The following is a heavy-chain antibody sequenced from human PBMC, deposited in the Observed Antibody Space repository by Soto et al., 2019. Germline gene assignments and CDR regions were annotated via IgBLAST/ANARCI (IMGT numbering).Heavy chain of an antibody. D-gene: IGHD2-15*01. CDR2: IDWDDDK. V-gene: IGHV2-70*01. CDR3: ARVRSGGSSLRYYFDY. Sequence: GSGPTLVNPTQTLTLTCTFSGFSLSTSGMCVSWIRQPPGKALEWLALIDWDDDKYYSTSLKTRLTISKDTSKNQVVLTMTNMDPVDTATYYCARVRSGGSSLRYYFDYWGQGTLVTVSS. CDR1: GFSLSTSGMC. J-gene: IGHJ4*02.